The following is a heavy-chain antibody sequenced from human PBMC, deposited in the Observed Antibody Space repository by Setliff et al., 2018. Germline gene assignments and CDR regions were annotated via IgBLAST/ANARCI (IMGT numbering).Heavy chain of an antibody. CDR2: IYHSGRN. CDR3: ARHYYDSGGYYIDY. V-gene: IGHV4-38-2*01. J-gene: IGHJ4*02. CDR1: GYSISSDSY. Sequence: SETLSLTCAVSGYSISSDSYWGWIRQPPGKGLEWIGGIYHSGRNYYNPSLKSRVIISVDTSKNQFSLKLSSVTAADTAVYYCARHYYDSGGYYIDYWGQGTLVTVSS. D-gene: IGHD3-22*01.